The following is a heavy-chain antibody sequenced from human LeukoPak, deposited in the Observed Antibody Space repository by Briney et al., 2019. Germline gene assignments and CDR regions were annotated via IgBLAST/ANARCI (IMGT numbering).Heavy chain of an antibody. V-gene: IGHV3-7*01. Sequence: GGSLRLSCAASGFTFSSYWMSWVRQAPGKGLEWVANIKQDGSEKYYVDSVKGRFTISRDDAKNSLYLQMNSLRAEDTAVYYCARAARLHYMDVWGKGTTVTVSS. CDR2: IKQDGSEK. CDR1: GFTFSSYW. D-gene: IGHD6-6*01. CDR3: ARAARLHYMDV. J-gene: IGHJ6*03.